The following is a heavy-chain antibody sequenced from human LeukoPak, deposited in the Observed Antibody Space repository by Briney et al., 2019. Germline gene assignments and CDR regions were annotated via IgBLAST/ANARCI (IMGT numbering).Heavy chain of an antibody. Sequence: GASVKVSCKASGFTFTSYYFHWTSQAPGQGLEWMGIINPSGGDTDYAPKFQGRVTMTRDMSTRTLYMELTSLRSVDTAVYYCARDAFLSADRTLAAKNWFDPWGQGTLVTVSS. CDR3: ARDAFLSADRTLAAKNWFDP. CDR2: INPSGGDT. D-gene: IGHD1/OR15-1a*01. CDR1: GFTFTSYY. J-gene: IGHJ5*02. V-gene: IGHV1-46*01.